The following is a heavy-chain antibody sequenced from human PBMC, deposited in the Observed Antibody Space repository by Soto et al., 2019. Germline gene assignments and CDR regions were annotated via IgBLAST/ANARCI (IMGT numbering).Heavy chain of an antibody. V-gene: IGHV3-30-3*01. D-gene: IGHD3-3*01. CDR2: ISYDGSNK. CDR1: GFTFSSYA. J-gene: IGHJ5*02. Sequence: VQLVESGGGVVQPGRSLRLSCAASGFTFSSYAMHWVRQAPGKGLEWVAVISYDGSNKYYADSVKGRFTISRDNSKNTLYLQMNSLRDEDTAVYYCARDFKSGYYTVGHWFDPWGQGTLVTVSS. CDR3: ARDFKSGYYTVGHWFDP.